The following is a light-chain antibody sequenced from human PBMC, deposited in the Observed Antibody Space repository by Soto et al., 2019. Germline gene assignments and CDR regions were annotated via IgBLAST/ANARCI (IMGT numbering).Light chain of an antibody. Sequence: IVVAQSPTTLSVSPWARATLFLKARQSVSNYLAWYQQKPGQAPRLLIYDASTRATDIPARFSGSGSGTDFTLTISSLEPEDYAVYYCQQRSNWPPITFGQGTRLENK. CDR1: QSVSNY. J-gene: IGKJ5*01. CDR2: DAS. V-gene: IGKV3-11*01. CDR3: QQRSNWPPIT.